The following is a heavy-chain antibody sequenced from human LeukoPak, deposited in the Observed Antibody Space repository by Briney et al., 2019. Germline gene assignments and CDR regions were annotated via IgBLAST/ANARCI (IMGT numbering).Heavy chain of an antibody. CDR2: IYYSGST. Sequence: PSETLSLTCNVSGGSISTSSYYWGWIRQPPGKGLEWIGSIYYSGSTYYNPSLKSRVTISVDTSKNQFSLKLSSVTAADTAVYYCARVIRYGYVVNNWFDPWGQGTLVTVSS. CDR1: GGSISTSSYY. J-gene: IGHJ5*02. D-gene: IGHD5-12*01. CDR3: ARVIRYGYVVNNWFDP. V-gene: IGHV4-39*07.